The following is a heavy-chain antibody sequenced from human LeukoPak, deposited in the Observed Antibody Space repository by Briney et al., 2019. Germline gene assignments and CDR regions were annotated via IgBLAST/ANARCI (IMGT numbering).Heavy chain of an antibody. Sequence: SETLSLTCTVSGGSFSSYYWSWIRQFPGKGLEWIGYIYYSGSPNYNPSLKSRVTISVDTSKNQFSLKLRSVTAADTAVYYCARHRGSSSFPGACDYWGQGTLVTVSS. D-gene: IGHD6-6*01. V-gene: IGHV4-59*08. CDR2: IYYSGSP. CDR1: GGSFSSYY. J-gene: IGHJ4*02. CDR3: ARHRGSSSFPGACDY.